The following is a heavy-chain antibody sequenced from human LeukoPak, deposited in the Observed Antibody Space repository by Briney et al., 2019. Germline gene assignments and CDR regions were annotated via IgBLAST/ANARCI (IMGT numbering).Heavy chain of an antibody. V-gene: IGHV3-30-3*01. J-gene: IGHJ4*02. CDR2: ISYDGSNK. Sequence: GGSLRLSCAASGFTFSSYAMHWVRQAPGKGLEWVAVISYDGSNKYYADSVKGRFTISRDNSKNTLYLQMNSLRAVDTAVYYCARVSGGWHEFDYWGQGTLVTVSS. CDR3: ARVSGGWHEFDY. D-gene: IGHD6-19*01. CDR1: GFTFSSYA.